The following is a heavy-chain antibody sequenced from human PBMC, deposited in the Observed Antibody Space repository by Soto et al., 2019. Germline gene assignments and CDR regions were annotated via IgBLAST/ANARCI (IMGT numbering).Heavy chain of an antibody. V-gene: IGHV1-69*01. CDR3: AYAGVVATLSYLDT. D-gene: IGHD2-15*01. CDR2: IIPIFGTP. J-gene: IGHJ4*02. Sequence: QVQLVQSGAEVKKPGSSVRVSCKPSGGSFSSYSISWVRQAPGQGLEWMGGIIPIFGTPNYAQKFQGRLTISEDESKSPAYMELSSLTSDDTAVYYCAYAGVVATLSYLDTWGQGTLVLVSS. CDR1: GGSFSSYS.